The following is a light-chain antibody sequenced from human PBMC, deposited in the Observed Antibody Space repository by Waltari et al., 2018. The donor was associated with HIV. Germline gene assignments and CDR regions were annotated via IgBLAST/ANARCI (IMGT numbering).Light chain of an antibody. CDR2: EVN. Sequence: HSALTQPASVSGSPGQSITIFCSGNGSNIGTYDLVSWYQQHPGQAPKLLIYEVNKRPSGLSHRFSGSKSDTTASLTISGLQAEDEAFYSCSSVADNDTLIFGGGTKLTV. V-gene: IGLV2-23*02. J-gene: IGLJ2*01. CDR1: GSNIGTYDL. CDR3: SSVADNDTLI.